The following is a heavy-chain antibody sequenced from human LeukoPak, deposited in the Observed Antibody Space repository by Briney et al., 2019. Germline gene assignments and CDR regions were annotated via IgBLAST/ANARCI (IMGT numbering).Heavy chain of an antibody. CDR2: IYYSGST. D-gene: IGHD3-22*01. CDR3: ARANSYDSSGHYYEFGY. Sequence: PSETLSLTCTVSGGSISSYYWSWIRQPPGKGLEWIGYIYYSGSTNYSPSLKSRVTISVDTSKNQFSLKLSSVTAADTAVYYCARANSYDSSGHYYEFGYWGQGTLVTVSS. CDR1: GGSISSYY. V-gene: IGHV4-59*12. J-gene: IGHJ4*02.